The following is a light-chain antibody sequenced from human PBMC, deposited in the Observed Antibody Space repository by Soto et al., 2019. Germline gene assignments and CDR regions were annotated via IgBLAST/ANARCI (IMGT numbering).Light chain of an antibody. J-gene: IGKJ1*01. CDR3: QQYSDWPTT. CDR2: GAS. Sequence: DIVMTQSPATLSVSPGERATLSCRASQSLYSNLAWYQQKPGQAPRLLIYGASTRATGIPARFSGSGSGTEYTLTISSLQSADFAIYYCQQYSDWPTTFGQGTKVEIK. CDR1: QSLYSN. V-gene: IGKV3-15*01.